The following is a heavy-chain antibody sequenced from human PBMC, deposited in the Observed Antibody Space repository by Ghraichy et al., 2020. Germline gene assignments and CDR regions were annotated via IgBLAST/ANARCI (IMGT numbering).Heavy chain of an antibody. CDR3: ARGFGQWLRFYYYYYGMDV. V-gene: IGHV4-34*01. CDR2: INHSGST. D-gene: IGHD5-12*01. J-gene: IGHJ6*02. Sequence: SETLSLTCAVYGGSFSGYYWSWIRQPPGKGLEWIGEINHSGSTNYNPSLKSRVTISVDTSKNQFSLKLSSVTAADTAVYYCARGFGQWLRFYYYYYGMDVWGQGTTVTVSS. CDR1: GGSFSGYY.